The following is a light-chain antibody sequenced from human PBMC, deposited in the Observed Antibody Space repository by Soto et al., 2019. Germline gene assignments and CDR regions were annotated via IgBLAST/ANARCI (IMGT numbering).Light chain of an antibody. Sequence: QSVLTQPASVSGSPGQSLTISCTGTSNDVGAYNYVSWYQQQPGKAPKLIIYEVSHWPSGVSHRFSGSKSGNAASLTISALHVEDEADYFCSSHSSSSPYVFGPGTKLTVL. CDR3: SSHSSSSPYV. J-gene: IGLJ1*01. CDR2: EVS. CDR1: SNDVGAYNY. V-gene: IGLV2-14*03.